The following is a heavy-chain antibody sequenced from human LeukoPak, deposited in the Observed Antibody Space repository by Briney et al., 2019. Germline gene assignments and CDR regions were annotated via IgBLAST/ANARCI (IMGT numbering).Heavy chain of an antibody. CDR1: GFTFRSYG. CDR3: AKRRHTGISVAGAIDY. V-gene: IGHV3-23*01. J-gene: IGHJ4*02. Sequence: GGSLRLSCAASGFTFRSYGMSWVRQAPGKGLEWVSGISGSGGRTFYADSVKGRFTISRDNSKNTLYLQMNSLRAEDTAVYYCAKRRHTGISVAGAIDYWGQGTLVTVSS. D-gene: IGHD6-19*01. CDR2: ISGSGGRT.